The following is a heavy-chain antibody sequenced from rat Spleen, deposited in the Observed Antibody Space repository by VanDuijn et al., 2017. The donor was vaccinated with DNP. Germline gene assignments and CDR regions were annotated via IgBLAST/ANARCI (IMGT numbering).Heavy chain of an antibody. D-gene: IGHD1-4*01. Sequence: EVQLVESGGGLVQPGRSLKLSCAASGFSLSDYYMAWVRQTPTKGLEWVAYISYDGGTTYSGDPVKGRFTISRDDATNFLYLQMNRLRSEDMATYYCARHVLPLRVWDSWGQGVLVIVSS. V-gene: IGHV5-22*01. CDR2: ISYDGGTT. CDR3: ARHVLPLRVWDS. CDR1: GFSLSDYY. J-gene: IGHJ2*01.